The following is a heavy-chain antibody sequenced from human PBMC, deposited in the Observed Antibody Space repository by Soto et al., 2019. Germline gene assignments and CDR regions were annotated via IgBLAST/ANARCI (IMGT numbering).Heavy chain of an antibody. Sequence: QVQLVQSGAEVKKPGASVTVSCKASGYTFTSYGISWVRQAPGQVLEGMGWISAYNGNTNYAQKLHGRVTMTTDTSTRTADMELRSLRSDDTAGYYGARTNGFRGFDYVGQGTLVTFSS. CDR3: ARTNGFRGFDY. CDR2: ISAYNGNT. CDR1: GYTFTSYG. V-gene: IGHV1-18*01. D-gene: IGHD2-2*03. J-gene: IGHJ4*02.